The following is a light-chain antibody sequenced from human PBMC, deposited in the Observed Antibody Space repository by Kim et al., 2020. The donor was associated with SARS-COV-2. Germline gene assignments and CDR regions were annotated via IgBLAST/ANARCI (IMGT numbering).Light chain of an antibody. Sequence: LSPGERATPSCRASQSISSNSLAWYQQRPGQAPRLFIYGASNRATGIPDRFSGSGSGTDFTLTIGRLEPEDFAVYFCQQYGSAPYTFGQGTKLEIK. V-gene: IGKV3-20*01. CDR3: QQYGSAPYT. CDR1: QSISSNS. J-gene: IGKJ2*01. CDR2: GAS.